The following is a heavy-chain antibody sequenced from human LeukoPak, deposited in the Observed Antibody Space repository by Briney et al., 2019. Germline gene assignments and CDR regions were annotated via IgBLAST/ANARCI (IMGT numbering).Heavy chain of an antibody. CDR1: GGSFSGYY. D-gene: IGHD3-22*01. Sequence: SETLSLTCAVYGGSFSGYYWSWIRQPPGKGLEWIGEINHSGSTNYNPSLKSRVTISVDTSKNQFSLKLSSVTAADTAVYYCARRFITMIVVVIAVPYFDYWGQGTLVTVSS. CDR2: INHSGST. V-gene: IGHV4-34*01. CDR3: ARRFITMIVVVIAVPYFDY. J-gene: IGHJ4*02.